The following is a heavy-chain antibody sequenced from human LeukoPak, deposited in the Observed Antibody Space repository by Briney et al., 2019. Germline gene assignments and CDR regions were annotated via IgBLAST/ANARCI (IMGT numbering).Heavy chain of an antibody. CDR1: GFTFSDAW. J-gene: IGHJ4*02. V-gene: IGHV3-15*01. Sequence: PGGSLRLSCAASGFTFSDAWMSWVRQAPGKGLEWVGRIKSKTDGGTTDYAAPVKGRFTISRDDSKNTLYLQMNSLKTEDTAVYYCTTEGNYYDSSGYSYYFDYWGQGTLVTVSS. CDR2: IKSKTDGGTT. D-gene: IGHD3-22*01. CDR3: TTEGNYYDSSGYSYYFDY.